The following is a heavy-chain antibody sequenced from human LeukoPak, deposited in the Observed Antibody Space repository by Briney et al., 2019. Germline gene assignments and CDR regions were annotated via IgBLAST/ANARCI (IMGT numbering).Heavy chain of an antibody. Sequence: SETLSLTCTVSGYSISNGYYWDWIRQPPGRGLEWIGNIYRSGSTSYNPSLKSRVTISVDTSKNQFSLKVNSVTAADTAVYYCARLTTVPTRGYYYYYMDVWGKGTTVTVSS. CDR1: GYSISNGYY. D-gene: IGHD4-17*01. CDR2: IYRSGST. J-gene: IGHJ6*03. CDR3: ARLTTVPTRGYYYYYMDV. V-gene: IGHV4-38-2*02.